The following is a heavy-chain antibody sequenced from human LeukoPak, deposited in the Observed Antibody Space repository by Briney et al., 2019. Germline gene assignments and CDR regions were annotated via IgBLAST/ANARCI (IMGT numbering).Heavy chain of an antibody. CDR2: ISSGSSYK. CDR3: ADGGTAAGTHSSFY. Sequence: GGSLRLSCAASGFTFSDYNMDWVRQAPGKGLEWVSSISSGSSYKYYADSVKGRFTISRDNAKNPLYLQMNSLRAEDTAVYYCADGGTAAGTHSSFYWGQGTLVTVSS. D-gene: IGHD6-13*01. V-gene: IGHV3-21*01. CDR1: GFTFSDYN. J-gene: IGHJ4*02.